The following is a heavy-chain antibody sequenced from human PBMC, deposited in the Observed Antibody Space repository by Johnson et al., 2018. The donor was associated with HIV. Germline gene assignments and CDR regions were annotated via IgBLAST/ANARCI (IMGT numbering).Heavy chain of an antibody. D-gene: IGHD2-15*01. Sequence: VQLVESGGGLVKPGGSLRLSCAASGLTFSDFAMHWVRQAPGKGLEWVAVTSYDGSNKYYADSVKGRFTISRDNSKNTLYLQMNSLRAEDTAVYYCARALCSGGSCYVGRAFDIWGQETMVTVSS. CDR1: GLTFSDFA. CDR3: ARALCSGGSCYVGRAFDI. V-gene: IGHV3-30-3*01. CDR2: TSYDGSNK. J-gene: IGHJ3*02.